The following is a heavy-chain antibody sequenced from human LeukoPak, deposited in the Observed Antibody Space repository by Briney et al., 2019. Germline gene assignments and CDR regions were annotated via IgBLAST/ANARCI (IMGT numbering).Heavy chain of an antibody. CDR1: GGTFSSYA. D-gene: IGHD2-15*01. V-gene: IGHV1-69*04. CDR3: AREDGPLGYCSGGSCNYFDY. CDR2: IIPILGIA. J-gene: IGHJ4*02. Sequence: GASVKVSCKASGGTFSSYAISWVRQAPGQGLEWMGRIIPILGIANYAQKFQGRVTITADKSTSTAYMELSSLRSEDTAVYYCAREDGPLGYCSGGSCNYFDYWGQGTLVTVSS.